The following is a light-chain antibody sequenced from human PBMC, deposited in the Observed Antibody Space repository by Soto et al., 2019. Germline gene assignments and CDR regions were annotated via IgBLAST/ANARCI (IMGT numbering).Light chain of an antibody. CDR1: SSNIGSNY. J-gene: IGLJ1*01. Sequence: QSVLTQPPSASGTPGQRVTISCSGSSSNIGSNYVYWYQQLPGTAPKLLIYRNNQRPSGVPDRFSGSKSGTSASLAISGLRSEDGADYYCAAWDDSLSIDVFGTGTKVTVL. CDR2: RNN. V-gene: IGLV1-47*01. CDR3: AAWDDSLSIDV.